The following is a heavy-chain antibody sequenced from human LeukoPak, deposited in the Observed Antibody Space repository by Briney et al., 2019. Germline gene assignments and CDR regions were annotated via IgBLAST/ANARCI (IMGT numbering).Heavy chain of an antibody. D-gene: IGHD3-10*01. CDR1: GYTFSNYY. Sequence: ASVKVSCKASGYTFSNYYIHWVRQAPGQGLEWMGVINPNVGNTNYALNFQGRATMTRDTSTGTVYMELSGLKSEDRAVYYCTRETIRGIILPFDYWGQGTPVTVSS. CDR2: INPNVGNT. J-gene: IGHJ4*02. CDR3: TRETIRGIILPFDY. V-gene: IGHV1-46*01.